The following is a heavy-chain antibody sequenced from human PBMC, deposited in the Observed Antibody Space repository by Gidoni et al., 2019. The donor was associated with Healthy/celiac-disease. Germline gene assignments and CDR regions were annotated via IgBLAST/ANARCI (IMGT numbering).Heavy chain of an antibody. CDR3: ARGSCSSTSCRRHYYYGMDV. J-gene: IGHJ6*02. CDR1: GGTFSSYA. Sequence: QVQPVQSGAEVKKPGSSVKVSCKASGGTFSSYAISWVRQAPGQGLEWMGGIIPNFGTANYAQKFQGRVTITADESTSTAYMELSSLRSEDTAVYYCARGSCSSTSCRRHYYYGMDVWGQGTTVTVSS. CDR2: IIPNFGTA. D-gene: IGHD2-2*01. V-gene: IGHV1-69*01.